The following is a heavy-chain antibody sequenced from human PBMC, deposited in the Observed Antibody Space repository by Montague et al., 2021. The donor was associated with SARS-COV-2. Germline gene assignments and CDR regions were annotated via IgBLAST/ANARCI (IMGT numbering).Heavy chain of an antibody. D-gene: IGHD3-22*01. Sequence: SETLSLTCTVSGRSISNHYWSWIRQPPGRGLEWIGYIYYSGSTDYSPSLKSRVTISLDTSKNQFSLKVTSVTAADTAVYYCARGGGYYNYGLDVWGPGTTVTVSS. CDR2: IYYSGST. CDR3: ARGGGYYNYGLDV. V-gene: IGHV4-59*11. J-gene: IGHJ6*02. CDR1: GRSISNHY.